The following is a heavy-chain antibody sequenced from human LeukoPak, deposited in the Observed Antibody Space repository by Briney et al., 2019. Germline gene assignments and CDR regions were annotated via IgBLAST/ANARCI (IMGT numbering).Heavy chain of an antibody. V-gene: IGHV3-23*01. CDR2: ISGSGGST. CDR1: GFTFSSYA. J-gene: IGHJ4*02. Sequence: GGSLRLSCAASGFTFSSYAVSWVRQAPGKGLEWVSAISGSGGSTYYADSVKGRFTISRDNSKNTLYLQMNSLRAEDTAVYYCAKDYYDSSGHSGIDYWGQGNLVTVSS. CDR3: AKDYYDSSGHSGIDY. D-gene: IGHD3-22*01.